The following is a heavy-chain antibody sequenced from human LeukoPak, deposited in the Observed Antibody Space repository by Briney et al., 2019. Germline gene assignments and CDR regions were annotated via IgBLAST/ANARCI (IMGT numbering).Heavy chain of an antibody. CDR1: GDSISSYY. J-gene: IGHJ5*02. V-gene: IGHV4-59*08. D-gene: IGHD3-10*01. CDR2: IYYSGSS. Sequence: SETLSLTCTVSGDSISSYYWSWIRQPPGKGLEWIGDIYYSGSSNYNPSLKSRVTILADMSKNQFSLKLSSVTAADTAVYYCARLGRGVIINNWFDPWGQGTLVTVSS. CDR3: ARLGRGVIINNWFDP.